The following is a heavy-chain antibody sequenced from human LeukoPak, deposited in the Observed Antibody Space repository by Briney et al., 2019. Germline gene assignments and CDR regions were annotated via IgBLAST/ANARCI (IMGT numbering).Heavy chain of an antibody. J-gene: IGHJ4*02. CDR3: ARDLKMGYSSGRYSWGTGSSNDY. CDR1: GYTFTGYY. CDR2: INSNSGGT. V-gene: IGHV1-2*02. Sequence: ASVKVSCKASGYTFTGYYMHWVRQAPGQGLEWMGWINSNSGGTNYAQKLQGRVTMTTDTSTSTAYMELRSLRSDDTAVYYCARDLKMGYSSGRYSWGTGSSNDYWGQGTLVTVSS. D-gene: IGHD6-19*01.